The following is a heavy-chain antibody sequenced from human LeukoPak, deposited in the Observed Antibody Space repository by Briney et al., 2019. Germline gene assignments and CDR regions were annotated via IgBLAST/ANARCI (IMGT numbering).Heavy chain of an antibody. Sequence: ASVKVSCKASGGTFSSYAISWVRQAPGQGLEWMGGIIPIFGTANYAQKFQGRVTITADESTSAAYMELSSLRSEDTAVYYCARRYSGYYDYWGQGTLVTVSS. CDR1: GGTFSSYA. CDR3: ARRYSGYYDY. D-gene: IGHD5-12*01. CDR2: IIPIFGTA. J-gene: IGHJ4*02. V-gene: IGHV1-69*13.